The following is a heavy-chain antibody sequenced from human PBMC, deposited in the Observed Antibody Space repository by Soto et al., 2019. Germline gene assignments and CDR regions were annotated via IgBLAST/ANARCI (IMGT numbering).Heavy chain of an antibody. D-gene: IGHD6-19*01. CDR1: GYTFTSYT. CDR3: ARGSSGWSSLDS. J-gene: IGHJ4*02. V-gene: IGHV1-3*01. Sequence: GASVKVSCKASGYTFTSYTIHWVRQAPGQRLECMGWINADNGDIKYSQKFQGRVTITRDTSASTVYMDLSSLTSEDTAVYYCARGSSGWSSLDSWGQGTLVTVSS. CDR2: INADNGDI.